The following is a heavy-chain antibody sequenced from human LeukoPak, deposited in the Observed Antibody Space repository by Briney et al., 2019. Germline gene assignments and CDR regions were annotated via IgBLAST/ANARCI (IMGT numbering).Heavy chain of an antibody. CDR2: ISAYNGNT. D-gene: IGHD3-10*01. J-gene: IGHJ5*02. CDR1: GYTFTSYG. V-gene: IGHV1-18*04. CDR3: ARDFVRFGELPSLPWFDP. Sequence: ASVKVSCKASGYTFTSYGISCVRQAPGQGLEWMGWISAYNGNTNYAQKLQGRVTMTTDTSTSTAYMELRSLRSDDTAVYYCARDFVRFGELPSLPWFDPWGQGTLVTVSS.